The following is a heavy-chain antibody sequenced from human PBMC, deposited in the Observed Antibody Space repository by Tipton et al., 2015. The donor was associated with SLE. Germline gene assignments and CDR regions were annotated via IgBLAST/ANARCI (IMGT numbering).Heavy chain of an antibody. D-gene: IGHD1-26*01. CDR3: ARVVGSYYGKGYFQH. V-gene: IGHV1-18*01. J-gene: IGHJ1*01. CDR1: GYTFTTYG. Sequence: QLVQSGPEVKKPGASVRVSCKASGYTFTTYGISWVRQAPGQGLEWMGWISTYNGNTNYAQKLQGRVTMTSDTSTSTAYMELRSLRSDDTAVYYCARVVGSYYGKGYFQHWGQGTLVTVSS. CDR2: ISTYNGNT.